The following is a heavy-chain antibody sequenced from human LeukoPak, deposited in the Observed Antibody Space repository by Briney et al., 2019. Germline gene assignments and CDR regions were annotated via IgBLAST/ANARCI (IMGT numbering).Heavy chain of an antibody. CDR1: GFSFNNYA. J-gene: IGHJ4*02. V-gene: IGHV3-23*01. CDR2: IIGSSGST. CDR3: AKGAYDYIEIAYFEY. Sequence: GGSLRLSCVASGFSFNNYAMNWVCQAPGKGLEWVSLIIGSSGSTFYADSVKGRFTISRDKSKNTLYLQMNSLRAEDTAVYYCAKGAYDYIEIAYFEYWGQGSLVTVSS. D-gene: IGHD5-12*01.